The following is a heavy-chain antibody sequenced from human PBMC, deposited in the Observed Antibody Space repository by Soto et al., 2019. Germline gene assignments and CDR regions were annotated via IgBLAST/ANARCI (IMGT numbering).Heavy chain of an antibody. CDR1: GFTFSSYS. Sequence: GGSLRLSCAASGFTFSSYSMNWVRQAPGKGLEWVSSISSSSSYIYYADSVKGRFTISRDNAKNSLYLQMNSLRAEDTAVDYCARAWNWNDWYAFDIWGQGTMVTVSS. V-gene: IGHV3-21*01. D-gene: IGHD1-1*01. CDR3: ARAWNWNDWYAFDI. CDR2: ISSSSSYI. J-gene: IGHJ3*02.